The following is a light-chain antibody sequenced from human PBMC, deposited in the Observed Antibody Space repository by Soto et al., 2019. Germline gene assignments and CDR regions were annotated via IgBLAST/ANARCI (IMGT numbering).Light chain of an antibody. V-gene: IGKV3-20*01. CDR1: QSFASGY. J-gene: IGKJ2*01. CDR2: GAS. CDR3: QQYGSSSYT. Sequence: EIGLTQSPGTLSLSPGEGATLSCRSSQSFASGYLAGYPQKPGQAPKLLIYGASNRATGIPDRFSGGGSGTGFTLTISRLEPEDFAVYYCQQYGSSSYTFGQGTKLEIK.